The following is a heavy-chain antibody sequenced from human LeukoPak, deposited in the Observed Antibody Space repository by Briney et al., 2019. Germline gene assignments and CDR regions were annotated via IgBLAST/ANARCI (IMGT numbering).Heavy chain of an antibody. D-gene: IGHD6-19*01. V-gene: IGHV3-48*01. J-gene: IGHJ4*02. CDR3: VAGNGWLGDY. CDR1: GFTFSSYD. Sequence: GGSLRLSCAASGFTFSSYDMNWVRQAPGKGLEWVSNISTSGNTIDYADSVKGRFTISRDNAQNSLYLQMNSLRAEDTAVYYCVAGNGWLGDYWGQGTLVTVSS. CDR2: ISTSGNTI.